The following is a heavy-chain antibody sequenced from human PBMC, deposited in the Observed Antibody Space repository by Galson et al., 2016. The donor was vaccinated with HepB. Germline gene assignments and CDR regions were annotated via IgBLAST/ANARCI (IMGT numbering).Heavy chain of an antibody. D-gene: IGHD2-8*01. CDR3: ARGVHSLVADGTNGYYYYGMDV. V-gene: IGHV5-51*01. CDR1: GYSFTSYW. J-gene: IGHJ6*02. Sequence: QSGAEVKKPGESLKISCQGSGYSFTSYWIGWVRQMPGKGLEWMGIIYPGDSDTRYSPSFPGQGTLSADTSISTAYLQWSSRKASDAAMCYCARGVHSLVADGTNGYYYYGMDVWGQGTTVTVSS. CDR2: IYPGDSDT.